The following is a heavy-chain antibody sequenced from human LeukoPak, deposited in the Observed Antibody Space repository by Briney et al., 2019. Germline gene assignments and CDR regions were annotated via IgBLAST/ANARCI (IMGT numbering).Heavy chain of an antibody. Sequence: PGGSLRLSCTASAFTFSSYWMHWVRHAPGKGLVWVSHINSGGSSTSYADSVKGRFTISRDNAKNTLYLQMNSLRAEDTAVYYCARDRYSSAWYEEWGQGTLVTVSS. CDR3: ARDRYSSAWYEE. CDR1: AFTFSSYW. J-gene: IGHJ4*02. CDR2: INSGGSST. D-gene: IGHD6-19*01. V-gene: IGHV3-74*01.